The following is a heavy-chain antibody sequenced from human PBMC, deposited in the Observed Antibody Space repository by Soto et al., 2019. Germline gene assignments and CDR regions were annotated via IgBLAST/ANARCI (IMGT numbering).Heavy chain of an antibody. V-gene: IGHV3-48*03. CDR3: ERGRYDLGV. D-gene: IGHD3-9*01. CDR2: ITSGGTVF. J-gene: IGHJ6*02. CDR1: GFNVGDYE. Sequence: PGGSLRLSCAASGFNVGDYEMNWVRQAPGKGLEWISMITSGGTVFYYADSVRGRFAISRDDTENSLHLQMNSLRVEDTAMYYCERGRYDLGVWGQGTTVTV.